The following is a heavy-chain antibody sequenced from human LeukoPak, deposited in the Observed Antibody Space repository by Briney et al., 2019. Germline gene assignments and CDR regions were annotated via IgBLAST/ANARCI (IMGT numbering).Heavy chain of an antibody. CDR3: ARDEVSGSWHDDRRLDY. D-gene: IGHD6-13*01. J-gene: IGHJ4*02. Sequence: SVKVSCKASGGTFSSYAISWVRQAPGQGLEWMGRIIPISGTANYAQKFQGRVTITTDESTSTAYMELSSLRSEDTAVYYCARDEVSGSWHDDRRLDYWGQGTLVTVSS. CDR2: IIPISGTA. V-gene: IGHV1-69*05. CDR1: GGTFSSYA.